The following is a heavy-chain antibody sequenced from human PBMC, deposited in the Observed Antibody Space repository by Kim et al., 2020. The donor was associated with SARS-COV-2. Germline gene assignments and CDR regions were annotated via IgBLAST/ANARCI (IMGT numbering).Heavy chain of an antibody. Sequence: GGSLRLSCSASGFTFSDYAMHWVRQAPGKGLEYVSAISSNGGSIYYADSVKGRFTISRDNPKNTLYLQMTSLRAEDTTVYYCVKAGPGPAVAAIRCRTFDYWGQGTLVTVSS. D-gene: IGHD2-15*01. CDR3: VKAGPGPAVAAIRCRTFDY. CDR2: ISSNGGSI. V-gene: IGHV3-64D*09. CDR1: GFTFSDYA. J-gene: IGHJ4*02.